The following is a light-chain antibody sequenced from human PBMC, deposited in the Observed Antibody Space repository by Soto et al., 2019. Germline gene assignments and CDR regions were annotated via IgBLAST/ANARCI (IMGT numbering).Light chain of an antibody. J-gene: IGLJ1*01. CDR1: SSDVGSYNL. CDR3: CSYAGSSTYV. Sequence: QSALTQPASVSGSPGQSITISCTGTSSDVGSYNLVSWYQQHPGKAPKLMIYEGSKRTSGVSNRFSGSKSGNTASLTISSLQAEDEADYYCCSYAGSSTYVFGTGTKLTVL. CDR2: EGS. V-gene: IGLV2-23*01.